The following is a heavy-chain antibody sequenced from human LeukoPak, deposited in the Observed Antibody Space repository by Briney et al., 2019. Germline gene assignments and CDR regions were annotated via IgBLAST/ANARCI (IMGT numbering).Heavy chain of an antibody. CDR3: ARGGGPAPGY. CDR1: GGSFSDYY. V-gene: IGHV4-34*01. J-gene: IGHJ4*02. CDR2: INDSGST. Sequence: PSETLSLTCAVYGGSFSDYYWSWIRQPPGKGLEWIGEINDSGSTNYNPSLKSRVTMLEDTSKNQFSLKLSSVTAADTAVCYCARGGGPAPGYWGQGTVVTVSS.